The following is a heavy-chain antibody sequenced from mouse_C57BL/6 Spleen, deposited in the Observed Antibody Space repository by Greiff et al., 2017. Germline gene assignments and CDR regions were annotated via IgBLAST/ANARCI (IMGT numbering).Heavy chain of an antibody. V-gene: IGHV1-4*01. CDR2: INPSSGYT. Sequence: VQLQQSGAELVRPGASVKMSCKASGYTFTSYTMHWVKQRPGQGLEWIGYINPSSGYTKYNQKFKDKATLTADKSSSTADMQLSSLTSEDSAVYYCARSGVTTVIDYWGQGTTLTVSS. CDR1: GYTFTSYT. J-gene: IGHJ2*01. CDR3: ARSGVTTVIDY. D-gene: IGHD2-3*01.